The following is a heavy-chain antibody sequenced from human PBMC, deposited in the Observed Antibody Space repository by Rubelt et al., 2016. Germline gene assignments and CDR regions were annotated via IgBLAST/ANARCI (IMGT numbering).Heavy chain of an antibody. J-gene: IGHJ4*02. Sequence: QVPGKGLVWVSRINSDGSSTSYVDSVKGRFTISRDNAKNTLYLQMNSLRAEDTAIYYCARWSGTYYDHWGQGTLVTVSS. D-gene: IGHD3-3*01. CDR2: INSDGSST. V-gene: IGHV3-74*01. CDR3: ARWSGTYYDH.